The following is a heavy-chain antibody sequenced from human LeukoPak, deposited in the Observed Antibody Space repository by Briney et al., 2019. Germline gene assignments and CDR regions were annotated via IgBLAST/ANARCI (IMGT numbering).Heavy chain of an antibody. J-gene: IGHJ4*02. CDR1: GFTFTNAG. D-gene: IGHD5-18*01. V-gene: IGHV3-30*01. CDR3: ASEDVDTGDF. CDR2: ISHDGTNK. Sequence: GGSLRLSCPASGFTFTNAGIHWVRLAAGKGLEWVSFISHDGTNKYYSDSVDGRFTVSRLNSQNTVFLQMTDLRPDDTATYYCASEDVDTGDFWGQGTLVTVSS.